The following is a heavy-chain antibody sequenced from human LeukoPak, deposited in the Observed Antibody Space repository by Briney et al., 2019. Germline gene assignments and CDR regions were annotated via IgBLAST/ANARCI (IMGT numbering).Heavy chain of an antibody. Sequence: SETLSLTCTVSGGSISSYYWSWIRQPPGKGLEWIGYIYYSGSTNYNPSLKSRVTISVDTSKNQFSLKLSSVTAADTAVYYCARDGTGGPRKYYDILTGYRLDNWFNPWGQGTLVTVSS. J-gene: IGHJ5*02. CDR3: ARDGTGGPRKYYDILTGYRLDNWFNP. CDR2: IYYSGST. V-gene: IGHV4-59*01. CDR1: GGSISSYY. D-gene: IGHD3-9*01.